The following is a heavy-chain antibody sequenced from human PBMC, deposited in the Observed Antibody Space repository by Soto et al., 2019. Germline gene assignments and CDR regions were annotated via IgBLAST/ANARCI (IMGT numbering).Heavy chain of an antibody. D-gene: IGHD2-15*01. V-gene: IGHV4-59*01. Sequence: QVHLLESGPGLVKPSETLSLTCIVSGGPLTSYHWSWIRKFPGKGLEWIAYTPYTGNTNYNPCLQSRVTTSIDTSKNQLSRRLTSMTAADTAVYYCAGAMQAVFTPYFDPWGQGTLVTVSS. CDR1: GGPLTSYH. CDR2: TPYTGNT. J-gene: IGHJ5*02. CDR3: AGAMQAVFTPYFDP.